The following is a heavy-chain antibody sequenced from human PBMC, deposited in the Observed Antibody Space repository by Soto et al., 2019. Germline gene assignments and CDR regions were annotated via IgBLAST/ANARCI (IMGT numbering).Heavy chain of an antibody. CDR3: ARDLKTGYSSSWHRATNWFDP. CDR2: ISYDGSNK. J-gene: IGHJ5*02. Sequence: ESGGGVVQPGRSLRLSCAASGFTFSSYAMHWVRQAPGKGLEWVAVISYDGSNKYYADSVKGRFTISRDNSKNTLYLQMNSLRAEDTAVYYCARDLKTGYSSSWHRATNWFDPWGQGTLVTVSS. CDR1: GFTFSSYA. V-gene: IGHV3-30-3*01. D-gene: IGHD6-13*01.